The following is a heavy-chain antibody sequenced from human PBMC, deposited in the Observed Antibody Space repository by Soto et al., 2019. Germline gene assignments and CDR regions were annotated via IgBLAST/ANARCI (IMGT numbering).Heavy chain of an antibody. CDR1: GFTFSSYG. CDR3: ARDQAVADPGVFDY. Sequence: GGSLRLSCAASGFTFSSYGMHWVRQAPGKGLEWVAVIWYDGSNKYYADSVKGRFTISRDNSKNTLYLQMNSLRAEDTAVYYCARDQAVADPGVFDYWGQGTLVTVSS. D-gene: IGHD6-19*01. V-gene: IGHV3-33*01. CDR2: IWYDGSNK. J-gene: IGHJ4*02.